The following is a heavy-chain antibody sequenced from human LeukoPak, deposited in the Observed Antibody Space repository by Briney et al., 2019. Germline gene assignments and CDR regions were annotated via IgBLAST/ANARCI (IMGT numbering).Heavy chain of an antibody. CDR2: IIPIFGTA. Sequence: SVKVSCKASGGTFSSYAISWVRQAPGQGLEWMGGIIPIFGTANYAQKFQGRVTITTDESTSTAYMELSSLRSEDTAAYYCAREDSGYENWFDPWGQGTLVTVSS. J-gene: IGHJ5*02. D-gene: IGHD5-12*01. V-gene: IGHV1-69*05. CDR3: AREDSGYENWFDP. CDR1: GGTFSSYA.